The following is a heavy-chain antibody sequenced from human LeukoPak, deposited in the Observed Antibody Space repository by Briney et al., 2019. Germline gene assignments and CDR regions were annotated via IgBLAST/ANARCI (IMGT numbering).Heavy chain of an antibody. J-gene: IGHJ6*02. D-gene: IGHD6-13*01. CDR1: GYTFTSYA. Sequence: ASVKVSCKASGYTFTSYAMNWVRQVPGQGLEWMGWINTNTGNPTYAQGFTGRFVFSLDTSVSTAYLQISSLKAEDTAVYYCARVISSSWSRPYYYYYGMDVWGQGTTVTVSS. CDR3: ARVISSSWSRPYYYYYGMDV. CDR2: INTNTGNP. V-gene: IGHV7-4-1*02.